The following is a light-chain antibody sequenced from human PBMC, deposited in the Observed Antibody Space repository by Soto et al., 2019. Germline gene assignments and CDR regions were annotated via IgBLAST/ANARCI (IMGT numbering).Light chain of an antibody. CDR3: QHYDSSPPYT. CDR2: AAS. V-gene: IGKV3-20*01. CDR1: RSFASSY. Sequence: EIVLTQSPVPLSLSPGERATLSCRASRSFASSYLGWYQQKPGQAPRLLFYAASARATGIPDRFSGSGSATDFTLTISRLEPEDSAVYYCQHYDSSPPYTFGQGTKLEIK. J-gene: IGKJ2*01.